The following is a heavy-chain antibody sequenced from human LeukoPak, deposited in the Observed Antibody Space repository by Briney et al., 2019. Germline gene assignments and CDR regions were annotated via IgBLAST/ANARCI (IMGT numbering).Heavy chain of an antibody. CDR3: AKDQGRNYYYYMDV. CDR1: GFTFSNYN. CDR2: ITSSGTYI. V-gene: IGHV3-21*04. J-gene: IGHJ6*03. Sequence: GGSLRLSCAASGFTFSNYNMNWVRQAPGKAMEWVSSITSSGTYIFYADSVKGRFTISRDNAKNSLYLQMNSLRAEDTAVYYCAKDQGRNYYYYMDVWGKGTTVTISS. D-gene: IGHD2-15*01.